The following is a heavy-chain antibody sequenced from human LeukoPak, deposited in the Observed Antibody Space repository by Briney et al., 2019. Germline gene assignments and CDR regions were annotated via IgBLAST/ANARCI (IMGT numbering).Heavy chain of an antibody. CDR2: ISSYSSYI. CDR3: ARSSGERPYYFDY. D-gene: IGHD7-27*01. Sequence: GGSLRLSCATSGFTFSSHSVSWVRQAPGTGLEWVSSISSYSSYIYYADPVKGRFTISRDNAKNSLYLQMHSLRVEDTAVYYCARSSGERPYYFDYWGQGTLVTVSS. V-gene: IGHV3-21*01. J-gene: IGHJ4*02. CDR1: GFTFSSHS.